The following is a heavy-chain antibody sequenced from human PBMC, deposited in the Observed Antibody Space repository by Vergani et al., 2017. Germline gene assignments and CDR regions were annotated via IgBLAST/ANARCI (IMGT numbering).Heavy chain of an antibody. V-gene: IGHV4-61*02. J-gene: IGHJ6*03. D-gene: IGHD2-2*01. CDR3: ARDRGYAVIWNSMDV. CDR1: GGSISSNNYY. CDR2: ISTSGSP. Sequence: QVQLQESGPGLVKPSQTLSLTCTVSGGSISSNNYYWSWIRQPAGKELEWIGSISTSGSPNYNPSLKSRVTISIDTSKNQFSLKLSSVTAADTAVYYCARDRGYAVIWNSMDVWGKGATVSVSS.